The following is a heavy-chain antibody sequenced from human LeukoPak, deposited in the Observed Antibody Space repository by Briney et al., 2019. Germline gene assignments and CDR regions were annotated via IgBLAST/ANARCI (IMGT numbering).Heavy chain of an antibody. CDR3: ARGRAVDY. D-gene: IGHD6-19*01. Sequence: PSETLSLTCAVYGGSFSDYYWSWIRQPPGKGLEWIGEINHSGSTNYNPSLKSRVTISVDTSKNQFSLKLSSVTAADTAVYYCARGRAVDYWGQGTLVTVSS. J-gene: IGHJ4*02. CDR1: GGSFSDYY. CDR2: INHSGST. V-gene: IGHV4-34*01.